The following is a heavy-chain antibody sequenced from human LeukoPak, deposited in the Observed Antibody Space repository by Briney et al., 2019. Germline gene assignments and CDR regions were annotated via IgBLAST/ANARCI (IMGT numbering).Heavy chain of an antibody. CDR2: ISGSGGST. CDR1: GFTFSSDA. CDR3: AKGFDSSGYYGTFDF. V-gene: IGHV3-23*01. D-gene: IGHD3-22*01. J-gene: IGHJ4*02. Sequence: PGGSLRLSCAASGFTFSSDAMSWVRQAPGEGLWRGSAISGSGGSTYYADSVKGRFTISRDNSKNTLYLQMNSLRAEDTAVYYGAKGFDSSGYYGTFDFWGQGTLVTVSS.